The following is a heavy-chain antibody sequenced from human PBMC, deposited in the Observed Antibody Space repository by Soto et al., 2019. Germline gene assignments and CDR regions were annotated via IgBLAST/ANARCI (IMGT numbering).Heavy chain of an antibody. D-gene: IGHD6-6*01. CDR2: ISAYNGNT. Sequence: QVQLVQSGAEVKKPGASVKVSCKASGYTFTSYGISWVRQAPGQGLEWMGWISAYNGNTNYAQKLQGRVTMTTDTATSTAYMELRSLRSDDTAVYYCALGSTGSSAVIRNYCYGMDVWGQGTTVTVSS. V-gene: IGHV1-18*01. CDR3: ALGSTGSSAVIRNYCYGMDV. J-gene: IGHJ6*02. CDR1: GYTFTSYG.